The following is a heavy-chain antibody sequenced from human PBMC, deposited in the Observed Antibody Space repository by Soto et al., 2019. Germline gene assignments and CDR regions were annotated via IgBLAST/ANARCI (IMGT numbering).Heavy chain of an antibody. J-gene: IGHJ4*02. CDR3: ARLTGGQGFVDY. D-gene: IGHD2-8*02. Sequence: QLQLQESGPGLVKPSETLSLTCTVSGGSISSSSYYWGWIRQPPGKGLEWIGSIYYSGSTYYNPSLKSRVTISVDTSKNQFSLKLSSVTAADTAVYYCARLTGGQGFVDYWGQGTLVTVSA. CDR2: IYYSGST. V-gene: IGHV4-39*01. CDR1: GGSISSSSYY.